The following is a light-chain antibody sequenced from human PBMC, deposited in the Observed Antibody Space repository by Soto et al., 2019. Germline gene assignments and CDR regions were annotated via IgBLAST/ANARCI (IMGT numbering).Light chain of an antibody. CDR1: QSVYSY. Sequence: EVVLTQSPATLSLSPGERATLSCRASQSVYSYLAWYQQKPGQPPRLLISDVSNRATIIPARFSGSGYGTDFTLTIGSIAPEDFAVYYCQHRNDWPFTFGGGTKGEIK. CDR3: QHRNDWPFT. J-gene: IGKJ4*01. V-gene: IGKV3-11*01. CDR2: DVS.